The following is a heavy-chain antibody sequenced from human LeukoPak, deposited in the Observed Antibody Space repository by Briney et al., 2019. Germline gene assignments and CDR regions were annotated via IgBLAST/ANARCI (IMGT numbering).Heavy chain of an antibody. CDR1: GFTFSSYE. CDR2: ISSSGSTI. CDR3: AREGGYYDSSGYFDY. Sequence: GGSLRLSCAASGFTFSSYEMNWVRQAPGKGLEWVSYISSSGSTIYYADSVKGRFTISRDNAKNSLYLQMNSLRAEDTAVYYCAREGGYYDSSGYFDYWGQGTLVTVSS. V-gene: IGHV3-48*03. D-gene: IGHD3-22*01. J-gene: IGHJ4*02.